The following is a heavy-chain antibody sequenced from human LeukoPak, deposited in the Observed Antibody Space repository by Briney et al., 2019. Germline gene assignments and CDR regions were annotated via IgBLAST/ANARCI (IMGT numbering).Heavy chain of an antibody. CDR2: ISYDGSNK. V-gene: IGHV3-30-3*01. CDR3: ARDYYDSSGYPSSPYY. Sequence: GGSLRLSCAASGFTFSSYAMHWVRQAPGKGLEWVAVISYDGSNKYYADSVKGRFTISRDNSKNTLYLQMNSLRAEDTAVYYCARDYYDSSGYPSSPYYWGQGTLVTVSS. D-gene: IGHD3-22*01. CDR1: GFTFSSYA. J-gene: IGHJ4*02.